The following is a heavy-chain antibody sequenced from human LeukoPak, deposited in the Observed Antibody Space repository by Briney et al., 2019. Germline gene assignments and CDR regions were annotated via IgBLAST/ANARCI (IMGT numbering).Heavy chain of an antibody. CDR3: AKDPRSGYYYDSSGYYYLEN. CDR1: GFTFSSYA. D-gene: IGHD3-22*01. V-gene: IGHV3-23*01. CDR2: ISGSGGST. Sequence: GASLRLSCAASGFTFSSYAMSWVRQAPGKGLEWVSAISGSGGSTYYADSVKGRFTISRDNSKNTLYLQMNSLRAEDTAVYYCAKDPRSGYYYDSSGYYYLENWGQGTLVTVSS. J-gene: IGHJ4*02.